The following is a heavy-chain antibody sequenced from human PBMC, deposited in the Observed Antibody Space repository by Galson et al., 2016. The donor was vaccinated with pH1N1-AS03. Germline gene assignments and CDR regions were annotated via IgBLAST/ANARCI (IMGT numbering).Heavy chain of an antibody. CDR3: ARDAASSGSWYYSDH. D-gene: IGHD6-19*01. Sequence: SLRLSCAVSGFTFRSQTRDKGHQPTGKGQKEGAGRDRGSKIKKEGDTGKGRFTVSRDNARQSLFLHMNSLRAEDTAVYYCARDAASSGSWYYSDHWGQGILVTVSS. J-gene: IGHJ4*02. CDR1: GFTFRSQT. V-gene: IGHV3-21*01. CDR2: RDRGSKIK.